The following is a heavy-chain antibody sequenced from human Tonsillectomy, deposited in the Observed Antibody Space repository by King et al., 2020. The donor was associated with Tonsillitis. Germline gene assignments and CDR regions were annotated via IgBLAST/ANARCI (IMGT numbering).Heavy chain of an antibody. CDR3: ARDPNDFWSGAYWYFDL. Sequence: VQLVESGGGLVQPGGSLRLSCAASGFTFSSYWMHWVRQAPGKGLVWVSRINSDGSSTSYADSVKGRFTISRDNAKNTLYMQMNSLRFEDTAGYYCARDPNDFWSGAYWYFDLWGRGTLVTVSS. V-gene: IGHV3-74*01. D-gene: IGHD3-3*01. CDR1: GFTFSSYW. J-gene: IGHJ2*01. CDR2: INSDGSST.